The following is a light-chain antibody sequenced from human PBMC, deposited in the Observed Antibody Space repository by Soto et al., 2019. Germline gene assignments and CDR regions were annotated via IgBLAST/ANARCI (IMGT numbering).Light chain of an antibody. CDR2: DAS. J-gene: IGKJ1*01. CDR1: QSISNY. V-gene: IGKV1-39*01. CDR3: HQSYTTPPWT. Sequence: DIQMTQSPSSLSASVGDRVTITCRASQSISNYLNWYQQKPGKAPKVLIYDASSLQGGVPSRFSGSGSGTDFTLTISSLQPEDFATYYCHQSYTTPPWTFGQGTKVEIK.